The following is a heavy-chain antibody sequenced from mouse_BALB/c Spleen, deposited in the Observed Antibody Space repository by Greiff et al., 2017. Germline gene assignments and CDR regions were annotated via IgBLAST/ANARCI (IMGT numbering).Heavy chain of an antibody. CDR2: INPSTGYT. CDR1: GYTFTSYW. V-gene: IGHV1-7*01. Sequence: QVQLQQSGADLAKPGASVKMSCKASGYTFTSYWMHWVKQRPGQGLEWIGYINPSTGYTEYNQKFTDKATLTADKSSSTAYMQLSSLTSEDSAVYYCARFYDGPALDYWGQGTTLTVSS. CDR3: ARFYDGPALDY. J-gene: IGHJ2*01. D-gene: IGHD2-3*01.